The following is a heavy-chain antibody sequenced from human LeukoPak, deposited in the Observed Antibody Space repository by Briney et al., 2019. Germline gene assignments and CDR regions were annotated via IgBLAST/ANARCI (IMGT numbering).Heavy chain of an antibody. CDR3: ARHLEDPLRRVYNWFDP. V-gene: IGHV4-59*01. J-gene: IGHJ5*02. D-gene: IGHD4-17*01. CDR2: IYYSGST. CDR1: GGSISSYY. Sequence: SETLSLTCTVSGGSISSYYWSWIRQPPGKGLEWIGYIYYSGSTNYNPSPKSRVTISVDTSKNQFSLKLSSVTAADTAVYYCARHLEDPLRRVYNWFDPWGQGTLVTVSS.